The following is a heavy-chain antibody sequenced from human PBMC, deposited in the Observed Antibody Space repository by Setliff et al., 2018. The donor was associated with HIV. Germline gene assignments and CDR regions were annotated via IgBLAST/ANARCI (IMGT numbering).Heavy chain of an antibody. Sequence: ASVKVSCKASGYTFTNYYIHWVRQAPGQGLEWMGLINPSGGRTSYAQKFQGRLTMTRDTSISTAYMELSSLRSEDTAVYYCARGSLATIKYYYYGMDVWGQGTTVTVSS. CDR3: ARGSLATIKYYYYGMDV. CDR2: INPSGGRT. J-gene: IGHJ6*02. V-gene: IGHV1-46*01. D-gene: IGHD5-12*01. CDR1: GYTFTNYY.